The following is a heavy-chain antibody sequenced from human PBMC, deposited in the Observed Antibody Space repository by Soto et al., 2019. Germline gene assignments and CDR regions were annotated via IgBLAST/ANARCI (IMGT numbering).Heavy chain of an antibody. J-gene: IGHJ6*02. CDR3: ARGYSGYDYKDYYYYGMDV. V-gene: IGHV1-18*04. CDR1: GYTFTSYG. Sequence: VASVKVSCKASGYTFTSYGISWVRQAPGQGLEWMGWISAYNGNTNYAQKLQGRVTMTTDTSTSTAYMELRSLRSDDTAVYYCARGYSGYDYKDYYYYGMDVWGQGTTVTVSS. CDR2: ISAYNGNT. D-gene: IGHD5-12*01.